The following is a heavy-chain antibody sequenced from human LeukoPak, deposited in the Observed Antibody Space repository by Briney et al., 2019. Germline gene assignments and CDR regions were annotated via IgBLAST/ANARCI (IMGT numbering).Heavy chain of an antibody. CDR1: GYTFTNYY. CDR3: ARALWDSSGWYGFYYHYYYYMDV. J-gene: IGHJ6*03. D-gene: IGHD6-19*01. V-gene: IGHV1-46*01. CDR2: INPRAGST. Sequence: GSVKVSCKASGYTFTNYYMHWVRQAPGQGLEWMGIINPRAGSTSYAQKFQGRVTMTRDMSTSTVYMELSSLRSEDTAVYYCARALWDSSGWYGFYYHYYYYMDVWGKGTTVTVSS.